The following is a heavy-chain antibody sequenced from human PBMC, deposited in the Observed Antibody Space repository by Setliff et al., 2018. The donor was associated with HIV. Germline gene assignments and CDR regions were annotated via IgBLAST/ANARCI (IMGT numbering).Heavy chain of an antibody. CDR1: DDSISSNY. V-gene: IGHV4-4*07. Sequence: PSETLSLTCTVSDDSISSNYWSWIRQSAGKGLEWVGRIYTGGRTNYNPSLKGRVTMSVDTSKNQFSLNLSSVAAADTAVYYCARDPTFGALDIWGQGTVVTVSS. CDR3: ARDPTFGALDI. D-gene: IGHD3-10*01. CDR2: IYTGGRT. J-gene: IGHJ3*02.